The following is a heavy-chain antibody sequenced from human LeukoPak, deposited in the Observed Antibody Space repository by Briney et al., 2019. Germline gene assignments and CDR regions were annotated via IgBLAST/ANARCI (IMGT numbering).Heavy chain of an antibody. V-gene: IGHV1-18*01. CDR1: GYTFASYG. D-gene: IGHD6-19*01. CDR2: ISAYNGNT. Sequence: ASVNVSLKAAGYTFASYGISWVRQAPGQGLEWMGGISAYNGNTNYAKKLQGGLTMTTDTSTSTVYMELNSLESEDTAMYYCARDNSGWSVDYWGQGTLVTVTS. J-gene: IGHJ4*02. CDR3: ARDNSGWSVDY.